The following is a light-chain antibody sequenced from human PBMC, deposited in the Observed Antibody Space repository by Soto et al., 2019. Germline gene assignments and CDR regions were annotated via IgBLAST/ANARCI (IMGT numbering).Light chain of an antibody. J-gene: IGKJ2*01. CDR2: GAS. CDR1: QSVSSSY. V-gene: IGKV3-20*01. Sequence: EIVVTQSPGTLSLSPGERATLSCRASQSVSSSYLAWYQQKPGQAPTLLIYGASTRATGIPDRFSGSGSGTHFTLTISRLEPEDFAVYYCQQYGSSPLYTFGQGTKLEIK. CDR3: QQYGSSPLYT.